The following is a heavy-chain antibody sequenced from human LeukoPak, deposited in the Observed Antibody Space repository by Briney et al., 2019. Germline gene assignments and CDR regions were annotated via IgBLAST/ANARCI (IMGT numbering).Heavy chain of an antibody. V-gene: IGHV1-18*01. Sequence: ASVKVSCKASGYTFTTYGISWVRRAPGHGLEWMGWISTFNGHTNYAQSRQDRVTMTTDTSTSTVYIELSSLISDDTAVYYCARVDTVNYYYYMDVWGKGTPVTVSS. J-gene: IGHJ6*03. D-gene: IGHD5-18*01. CDR3: ARVDTVNYYYYMDV. CDR2: ISTFNGHT. CDR1: GYTFTTYG.